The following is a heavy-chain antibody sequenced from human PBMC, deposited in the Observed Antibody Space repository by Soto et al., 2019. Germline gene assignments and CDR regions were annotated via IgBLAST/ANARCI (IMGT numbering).Heavy chain of an antibody. Sequence: SETLSLTCTVSGGSIRSYCWTWIRQPPGEGLEWIGQICNNGTTDYNPSLKSRVTISVDSPKNHFSLRLSSVTVADTAIYYCATHCSSTSCYYTFDPWGQGTLVTVSS. V-gene: IGHV4-59*08. J-gene: IGHJ5*02. CDR1: GGSIRSYC. CDR2: ICNNGTT. D-gene: IGHD2-2*01. CDR3: ATHCSSTSCYYTFDP.